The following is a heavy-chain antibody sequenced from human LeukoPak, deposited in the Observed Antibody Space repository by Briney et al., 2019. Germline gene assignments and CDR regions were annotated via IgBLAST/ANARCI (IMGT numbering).Heavy chain of an antibody. CDR3: ARVDIIGDGYNHFDY. CDR1: GYTFTSYY. J-gene: IGHJ4*02. Sequence: GASVKVSCKASGYTFTSYYMHWVRQAPGQGLEWMGWINPNSGGTNYAQKFQGRVTMTRDTSISTAYMELSRLRSDDTAVYYCARVDIIGDGYNHFDYWGQGTLVTVSS. CDR2: INPNSGGT. D-gene: IGHD5-24*01. V-gene: IGHV1-2*02.